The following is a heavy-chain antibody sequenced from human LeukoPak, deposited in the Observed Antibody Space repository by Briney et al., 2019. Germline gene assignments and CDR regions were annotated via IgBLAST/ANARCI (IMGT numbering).Heavy chain of an antibody. Sequence: GGSLRLSCTASGFPFIEYSMTWVRQAPGKGLEWISYIGISSGNTKYADSVKGRFTISADNAKNSLYLQMNSLRVEDTAVYYCARDHNYVFDNWGQGTLVSVSS. CDR2: IGISSGNT. CDR1: GFPFIEYS. V-gene: IGHV3-48*04. D-gene: IGHD3-10*02. CDR3: ARDHNYVFDN. J-gene: IGHJ4*02.